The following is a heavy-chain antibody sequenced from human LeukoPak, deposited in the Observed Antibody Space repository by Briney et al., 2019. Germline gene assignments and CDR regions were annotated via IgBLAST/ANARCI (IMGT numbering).Heavy chain of an antibody. J-gene: IGHJ5*02. V-gene: IGHV3-23*01. Sequence: GGSLRLSCAASGFTLSDHAMIWVRRAPGKGLEWVSTITGSGGTIYYADSVKGRFTISRDNSKNTLYLQMNSLRAEDTAIYYCAKESTVTPGNVNWFDTWGQGTLVTVSS. CDR2: ITGSGGTI. CDR3: AKESTVTPGNVNWFDT. D-gene: IGHD4-17*01. CDR1: GFTLSDHA.